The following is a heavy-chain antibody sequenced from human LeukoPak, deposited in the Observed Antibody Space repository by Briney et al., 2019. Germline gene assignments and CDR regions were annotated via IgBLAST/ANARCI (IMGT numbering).Heavy chain of an antibody. CDR1: GFTFSNYI. V-gene: IGHV3-21*01. J-gene: IGHJ4*02. Sequence: GSLRLSCAASGFTFSNYILNWVRQAPGEGLEWVSSSSTSSNYMYYADSVKGRFTISRDNAKSSLYLQMNSMRAEDTAVYYCARAMSFYYGSAFDYWGQGTLVTVSS. CDR3: ARAMSFYYGSAFDY. CDR2: SSTSSNYM. D-gene: IGHD3-10*01.